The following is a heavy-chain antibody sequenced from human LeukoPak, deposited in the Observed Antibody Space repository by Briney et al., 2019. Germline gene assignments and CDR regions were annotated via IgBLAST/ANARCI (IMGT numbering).Heavy chain of an antibody. CDR3: ARDHYPASKGNRPSAMVALGGDY. V-gene: IGHV1-2*02. CDR1: GYTFTGYY. CDR2: INPNSGGT. J-gene: IGHJ4*02. D-gene: IGHD5-18*01. Sequence: ASVTVSCKASGYTFTGYYMHWVRQAPGQGLEWMGWINPNSGGTNYAQKFQGRVTMTRDTSISTAYMELSRLRSDDTAVYYCARDHYPASKGNRPSAMVALGGDYWGQGTLVTVSS.